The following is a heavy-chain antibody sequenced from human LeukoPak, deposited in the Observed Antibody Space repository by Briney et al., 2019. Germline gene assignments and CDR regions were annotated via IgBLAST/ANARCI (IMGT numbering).Heavy chain of an antibody. CDR1: GYTFTGYY. CDR3: ARVSKSYSSSSGFDY. CDR2: INPNSGGT. J-gene: IGHJ4*02. V-gene: IGHV1-2*02. Sequence: GASVKVSCKASGYTFTGYYMHWVRQAPGQGLEWMGWINPNSGGTNYAQKFQGRVTMTRDTSISTAYMELSRLRSDDTAVYYCARVSKSYSSSSGFDYWGQGTLVTVSS. D-gene: IGHD6-6*01.